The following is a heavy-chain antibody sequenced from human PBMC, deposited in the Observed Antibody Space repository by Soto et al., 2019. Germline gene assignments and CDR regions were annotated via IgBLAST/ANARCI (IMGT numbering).Heavy chain of an antibody. Sequence: QVQLQESGPGLVKPSETLSLSCSVSGGSITGLYWTWVRQPPGKGLEWIGWIYYSGTTNYNPSLTSRVTMSVDTSKNQFSLKLNSVTAADTAMYYCARLRNPYFMDVWGRGTTVTVSS. V-gene: IGHV4-59*08. CDR3: ARLRNPYFMDV. CDR2: IYYSGTT. D-gene: IGHD4-17*01. J-gene: IGHJ6*03. CDR1: GGSITGLY.